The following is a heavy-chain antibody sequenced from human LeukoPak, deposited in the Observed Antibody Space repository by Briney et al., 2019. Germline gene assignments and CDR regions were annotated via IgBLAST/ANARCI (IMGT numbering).Heavy chain of an antibody. V-gene: IGHV7-4-1*02. D-gene: IGHD3-3*01. CDR1: GYTFTSYA. Sequence: ASVKVSCKASGYTFTSYAMNWVRQAPGQGLEWMGWINTNTGNPTYAQGFTGRFVFSLDTSVSTPYLQISSLKAEDTAVYYCARYDFWSGYYVRAYYYMDVWGKGTTVTVSS. CDR2: INTNTGNP. CDR3: ARYDFWSGYYVRAYYYMDV. J-gene: IGHJ6*03.